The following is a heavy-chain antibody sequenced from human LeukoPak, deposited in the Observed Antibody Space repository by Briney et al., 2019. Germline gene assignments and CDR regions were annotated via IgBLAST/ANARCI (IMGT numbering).Heavy chain of an antibody. CDR1: GGSISSYY. D-gene: IGHD6-13*01. CDR3: ARLEGSSSSWYRTFDY. J-gene: IGHJ4*02. Sequence: NSSETLSLTCTVSGGSISSYYWSWIRQPPGKGLEWIGYIYYSGSTNYNPSLKSRVTISVDTSKNQFSLKLSSVTAADTAVYYCARLEGSSSSWYRTFDYWGQGTLVTVSS. V-gene: IGHV4-59*08. CDR2: IYYSGST.